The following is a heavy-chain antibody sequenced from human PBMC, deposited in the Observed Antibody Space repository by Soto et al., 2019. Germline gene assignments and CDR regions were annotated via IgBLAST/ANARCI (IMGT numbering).Heavy chain of an antibody. D-gene: IGHD6-13*01. Sequence: GASVKVSCKASGYTFTSYAMHWVRQAPGQRLEWMGWISAGNGNTKYSQKFQGRVTITRDTSASTAYMELSSLRSEDTAVYYCASCSGYSSSWGEYYYYYYGMDVWGQGTTVTVSS. J-gene: IGHJ6*02. V-gene: IGHV1-3*01. CDR3: ASCSGYSSSWGEYYYYYYGMDV. CDR1: GYTFTSYA. CDR2: ISAGNGNT.